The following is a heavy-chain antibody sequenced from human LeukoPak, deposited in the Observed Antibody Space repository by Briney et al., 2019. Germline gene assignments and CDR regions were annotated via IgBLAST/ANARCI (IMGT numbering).Heavy chain of an antibody. D-gene: IGHD3-16*01. V-gene: IGHV3-7*05. J-gene: IGHJ3*02. CDR3: ARDVEGGTFDI. Sequence: GGSLRLSCAASGFTFSNYWMSWVRQAPGKGLEWVANIKQDGSEEVYVDSVKGRFTISRDNAKNSLFLQMNTLRAEDTAVYYCARDVEGGTFDIWGQGTTVTVSS. CDR1: GFTFSNYW. CDR2: IKQDGSEE.